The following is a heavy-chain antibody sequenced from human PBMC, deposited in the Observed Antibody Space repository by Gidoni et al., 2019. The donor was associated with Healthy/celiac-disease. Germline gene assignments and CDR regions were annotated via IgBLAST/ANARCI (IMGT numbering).Heavy chain of an antibody. Sequence: EVQLVASGGGLVKPGGSLRLSCEDSGFTCTKAWISWVRQAPGKGLEWVGRIKSKTDGGTTDYAAPVKGRFTISRDDSKNTLYLQMNSLKTEDTAVYYCTTEVPGYSAFDIWGQGTMVTVSS. D-gene: IGHD3-10*01. CDR1: GFTCTKAW. CDR3: TTEVPGYSAFDI. J-gene: IGHJ3*02. V-gene: IGHV3-15*01. CDR2: IKSKTDGGTT.